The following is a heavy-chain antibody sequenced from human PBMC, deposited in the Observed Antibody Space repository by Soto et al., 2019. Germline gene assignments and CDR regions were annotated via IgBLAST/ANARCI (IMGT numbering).Heavy chain of an antibody. D-gene: IGHD3-22*01. CDR3: ATSYYYDSSGETDYYYGMDV. J-gene: IGHJ6*02. Sequence: QVQLQESGPGLVKPSETLSLTCTVSGGSISSYYWSWIRQPPGKGLEWIGYIYYSGSTNYNPSLTSRVPISVDTSKNQFSLKLSSVTAADTAVYYCATSYYYDSSGETDYYYGMDVWGQGTTVTVSS. V-gene: IGHV4-59*01. CDR2: IYYSGST. CDR1: GGSISSYY.